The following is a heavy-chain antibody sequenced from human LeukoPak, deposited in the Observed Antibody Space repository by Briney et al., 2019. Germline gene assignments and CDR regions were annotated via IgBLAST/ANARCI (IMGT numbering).Heavy chain of an antibody. J-gene: IGHJ4*02. CDR3: ARASCSWYNYFDY. CDR2: IWYDGSNK. CDR1: GFTFSSYG. Sequence: RGRSLRLSCAASGFTFSSYGMHWVRQAPGKGLDWVAVIWYDGSNKYYADSVKGRFTISRDNSKNTLYLQMNSLRAEDTAVYYCARASCSWYNYFDYWGQGTLVTVSS. V-gene: IGHV3-33*01. D-gene: IGHD6-13*01.